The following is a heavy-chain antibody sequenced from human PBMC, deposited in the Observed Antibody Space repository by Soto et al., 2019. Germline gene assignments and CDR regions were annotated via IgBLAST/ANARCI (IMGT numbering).Heavy chain of an antibody. Sequence: ASVKVSCKASGYTFTSYDINWVRQATGQGLEWMGWMNPNSGNTGYAQKFQGRVTMTRNTSISTAYMELSSLRSEDTAVYYCARALEPYYDFWSGYYSSGYWGQGTLVIVSS. CDR1: GYTFTSYD. D-gene: IGHD3-3*01. CDR3: ARALEPYYDFWSGYYSSGY. V-gene: IGHV1-8*01. J-gene: IGHJ4*02. CDR2: MNPNSGNT.